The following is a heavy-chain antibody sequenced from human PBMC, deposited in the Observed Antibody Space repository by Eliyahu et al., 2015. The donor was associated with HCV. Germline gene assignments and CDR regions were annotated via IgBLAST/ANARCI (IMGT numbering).Heavy chain of an antibody. V-gene: IGHV1-8*01. Sequence: QVQLVQSGAEVKKPGASVKVSCKAAGYTFTSYDVNWVRQAPGQGLEWVGWMNPNSGNTGYAQKFKGTVTMTSDTSISTAYMELSSLTYEDTAVYYCARGLDYYDSSGYDFWGQGTLVTVSS. J-gene: IGHJ4*02. CDR2: MNPNSGNT. CDR3: ARGLDYYDSSGYDF. D-gene: IGHD3-22*01. CDR1: GYTFTSYD.